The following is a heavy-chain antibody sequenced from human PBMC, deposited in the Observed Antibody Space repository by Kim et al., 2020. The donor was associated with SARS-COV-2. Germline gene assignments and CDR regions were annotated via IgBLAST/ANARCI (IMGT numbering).Heavy chain of an antibody. V-gene: IGHV4-31*03. CDR2: IYYSGST. J-gene: IGHJ3*02. Sequence: SETLSLTCTVSGGSISSGGYYWSWIRQHPGKGLEWIGYIYYSGSTYYNPSLKSRVTISVDTSKNQFSLKLSSVTAADTAVYYCARGCSSTSCYGDAFDIWSQGTMVTVSS. D-gene: IGHD2-2*01. CDR3: ARGCSSTSCYGDAFDI. CDR1: GGSISSGGYY.